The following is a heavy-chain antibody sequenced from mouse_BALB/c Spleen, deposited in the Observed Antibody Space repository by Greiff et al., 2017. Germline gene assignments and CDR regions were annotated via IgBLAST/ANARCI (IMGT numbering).Heavy chain of an antibody. CDR2: ISSGGSYT. D-gene: IGHD2-4*01. CDR3: ARDYDYEDYAMDD. V-gene: IGHV5-9-3*01. J-gene: IGHJ4*01. CDR1: GFTFSSYA. Sequence: EVQLVESGGGLVKPGGSLKLSCAASGFTFSSYAMSWVRQTPEKRLEWVATISSGGSYTYYPDSVKGRFTISRDNAKNTLYLQMSSLRSEDTAMYYCARDYDYEDYAMDDWGQGTSVTVSS.